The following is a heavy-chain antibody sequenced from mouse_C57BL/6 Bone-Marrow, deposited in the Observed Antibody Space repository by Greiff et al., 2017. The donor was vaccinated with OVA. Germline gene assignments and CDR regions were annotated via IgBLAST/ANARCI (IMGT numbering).Heavy chain of an antibody. CDR3: AIGVITTVVAYYFDY. V-gene: IGHV14-2*01. D-gene: IGHD1-1*01. Sequence: EVQLQQSGAELVKPGASVKLSCTASGFNIKDYYMHWVKQRTEQGLEWIGRIDPEDGETKYAAKVQGKATITADTSSNTAYLQLSSLTSEDTAVYYCAIGVITTVVAYYFDYWGQGTTLTVSS. CDR2: IDPEDGET. CDR1: GFNIKDYY. J-gene: IGHJ2*01.